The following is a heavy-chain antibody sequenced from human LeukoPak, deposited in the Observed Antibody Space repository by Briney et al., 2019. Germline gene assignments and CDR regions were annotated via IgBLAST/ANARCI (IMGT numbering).Heavy chain of an antibody. J-gene: IGHJ6*02. CDR2: IFYSGSA. Sequence: SETLSLTCTVSGGSISSYYWSWIRQPPGKGLEWIGYIFYSGSANCNPSLKSRVTISVDTSKNQFSLNLSSVTAADTAIYYCARDTGYLGSNYGMDVWGQGTTVTVSS. CDR1: GGSISSYY. V-gene: IGHV4-59*01. CDR3: ARDTGYLGSNYGMDV. D-gene: IGHD3-22*01.